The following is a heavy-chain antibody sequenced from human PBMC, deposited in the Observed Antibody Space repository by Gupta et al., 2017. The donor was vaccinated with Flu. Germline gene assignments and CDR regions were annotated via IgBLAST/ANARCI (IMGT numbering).Heavy chain of an antibody. D-gene: IGHD2-8*01. V-gene: IGHV3-7*01. CDR3: ARIGRVNGGADY. J-gene: IGHJ4*02. Sequence: ARQAPGRGLEWVANIRHDGGEAFYVDSVKGRFTISRDNAKNSLYLQMNSLRREDTGVYYCARIGRVNGGADYWGQGALVTVSS. CDR2: IRHDGGEA.